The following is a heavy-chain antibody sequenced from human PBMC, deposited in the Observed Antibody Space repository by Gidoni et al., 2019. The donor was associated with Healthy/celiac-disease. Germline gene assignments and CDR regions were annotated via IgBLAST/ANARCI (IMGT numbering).Heavy chain of an antibody. CDR2: IKQDGSEK. V-gene: IGHV3-7*03. Sequence: EVQLVESGGALVQPGGSLSLPCAAPASPFSRDWMSWVLQAPGKGLEWVANIKQDGSEKYYVDSVKGRFTISRDNAKNSLYLQMNSLRAEDTAVYYCARDTLRIAVAGAFDYWGQGTLVTISS. J-gene: IGHJ4*02. CDR3: ARDTLRIAVAGAFDY. CDR1: ASPFSRDW. D-gene: IGHD6-19*01.